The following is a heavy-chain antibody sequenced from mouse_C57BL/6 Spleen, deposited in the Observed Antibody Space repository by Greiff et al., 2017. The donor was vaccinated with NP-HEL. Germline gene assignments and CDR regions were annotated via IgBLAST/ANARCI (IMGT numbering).Heavy chain of an antibody. V-gene: IGHV1-64*01. CDR3: ASGGTNVMGGDPMGY. J-gene: IGHJ4*01. D-gene: IGHD2-14*01. CDR1: GYTFTSYW. CDR2: IHPNSGST. Sequence: QVQLKESGAELVKPGASVKLSCKASGYTFTSYWMHWVKQRPGQGLEWIGMIHPNSGSTNYNEKFKSKATLTVDKSSSTAYMQLSSPTSEDSAVYYCASGGTNVMGGDPMGYWGQGTSVTVSS.